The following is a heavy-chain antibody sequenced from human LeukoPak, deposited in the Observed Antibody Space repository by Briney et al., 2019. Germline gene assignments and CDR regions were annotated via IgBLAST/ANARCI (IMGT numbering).Heavy chain of an antibody. V-gene: IGHV1-46*01. J-gene: IGHJ4*02. Sequence: ASVKVSCKESGYTFTSYYMHWVRQAPGQGHERMGIIYPSGGSTSYAQKFHGRVTMTRDPSTSTVYRELSSLRSEDTAVYYCAREGLMITFGGVIAIAEHFDYWGQGTLVTVSS. CDR1: GYTFTSYY. CDR2: IYPSGGST. CDR3: AREGLMITFGGVIAIAEHFDY. D-gene: IGHD3-16*02.